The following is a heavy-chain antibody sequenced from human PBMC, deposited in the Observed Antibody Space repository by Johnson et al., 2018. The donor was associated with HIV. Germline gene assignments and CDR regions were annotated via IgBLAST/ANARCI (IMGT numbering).Heavy chain of an antibody. CDR2: IRSKANNYAT. V-gene: IGHV3-73*02. CDR1: GFTFSASG. D-gene: IGHD2-15*01. CDR3: AKSSRVATTFDAFDI. Sequence: VQLVESGGGLVQPGGSLKLSCAASGFTFSASGMHWVRQASGKGLEWVGHIRSKANNYATAYAAPVKGRFTISRDDSKNTAYLQMNSLKTGETAVYYCAKSSRVATTFDAFDIWGQGTMVTVSS. J-gene: IGHJ3*02.